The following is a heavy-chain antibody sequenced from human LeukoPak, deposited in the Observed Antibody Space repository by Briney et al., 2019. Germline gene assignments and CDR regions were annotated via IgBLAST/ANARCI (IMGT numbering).Heavy chain of an antibody. V-gene: IGHV3-53*01. Sequence: GGSLRLSCAVSGFTFSDYAMSWVRQAPGKGLEWVSVIYSGGSTYYADSVKGRFTISRDNSKSTLYIQMNSLRAEDTAVYYCARAKPKNMVRGLIMRRESRYYFDYWGQGTLVTVSS. CDR2: IYSGGST. J-gene: IGHJ4*02. CDR3: ARAKPKNMVRGLIMRRESRYYFDY. D-gene: IGHD3-10*01. CDR1: GFTFSDYA.